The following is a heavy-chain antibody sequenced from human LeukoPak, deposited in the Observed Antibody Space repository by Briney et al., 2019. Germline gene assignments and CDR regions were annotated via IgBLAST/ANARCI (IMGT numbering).Heavy chain of an antibody. Sequence: GGSLRLSCAASEFTFSSYEMNWVRQAPGKGLEWVSHISGSGSSINYADSVKGRFTISRDNAKNSLYLQMNSLRAEDTAVYYCAGGQWLVLGDAFDIWGQGTMVTVSS. CDR1: EFTFSSYE. CDR2: ISGSGSSI. V-gene: IGHV3-48*03. CDR3: AGGQWLVLGDAFDI. J-gene: IGHJ3*02. D-gene: IGHD6-19*01.